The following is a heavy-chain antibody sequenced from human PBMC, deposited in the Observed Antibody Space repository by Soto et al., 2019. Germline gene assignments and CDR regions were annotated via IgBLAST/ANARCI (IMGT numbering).Heavy chain of an antibody. CDR2: INAGNGDT. CDR3: ARDQGGYYVSGEQKYWFDP. V-gene: IGHV1-3*05. Sequence: QVQLVQSGAEEKKPGASVKLSCKASGYTFTNYAMHWVRQAPGQRLEWMGLINAGNGDTKFSQKLQGRVTITRDTSASKAYMELSSLTTEDTAVYYCARDQGGYYVSGEQKYWFDPWGQGTLVTVSS. J-gene: IGHJ5*02. CDR1: GYTFTNYA. D-gene: IGHD3-10*01.